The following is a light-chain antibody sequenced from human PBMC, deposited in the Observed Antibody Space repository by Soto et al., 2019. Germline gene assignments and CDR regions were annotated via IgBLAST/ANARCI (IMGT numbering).Light chain of an antibody. CDR3: QQYNTYSSIT. CDR1: QDISSY. J-gene: IGKJ5*01. V-gene: IGKV1-5*03. Sequence: DIQMTQSPSSLSASIGDRVTIAFHSSQDISSYLNWYQQKPGKAPKFLIYKASILESGVPSRFSGSGSGTEFTLTISSLQPDDFATYYCQQYNTYSSITFGQGTRLEI. CDR2: KAS.